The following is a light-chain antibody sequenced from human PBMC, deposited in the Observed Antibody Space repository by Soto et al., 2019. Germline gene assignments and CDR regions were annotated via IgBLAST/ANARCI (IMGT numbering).Light chain of an antibody. J-gene: IGLJ1*01. CDR3: CSYTTSNTRQIV. CDR1: SSDVGGYNY. CDR2: DVS. Sequence: QCVLTQPASLSGAPVQAITISCTGTSSDVGGYNYVSWYQHHPGKAPKLMIYDVSNRPSGVSNRFSGSKSGNTASLTISGLQPEDEADYYCCSYTTSNTRQIVFGTGTKVTVL. V-gene: IGLV2-14*03.